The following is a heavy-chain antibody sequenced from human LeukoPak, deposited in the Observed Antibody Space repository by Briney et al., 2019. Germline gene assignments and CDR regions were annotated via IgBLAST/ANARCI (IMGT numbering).Heavy chain of an antibody. CDR3: AKDSHYYGMDV. CDR2: ISRNSGSI. J-gene: IGHJ6*02. CDR1: GFTFDDYA. Sequence: GGSLRLSCAASGFTFDDYAMHWVRQAPGKGLEWVSGISRNSGSIGYAASVKGRFTISRDNAKNSLYLEMNSLRAEDTALYYCAKDSHYYGMDVWGQGTTVTVSS. V-gene: IGHV3-9*01.